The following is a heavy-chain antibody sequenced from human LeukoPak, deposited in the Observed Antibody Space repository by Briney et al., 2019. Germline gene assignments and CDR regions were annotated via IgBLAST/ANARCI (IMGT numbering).Heavy chain of an antibody. CDR2: ITSDSRTI. CDR1: GFTFSSYS. D-gene: IGHD7-27*01. J-gene: IGHJ4*02. Sequence: PGGSLRLSCAASGFTFSSYSMTWVRQAPGKGLEWVSYITSDSRTIDYADSVRGRFTISRDNAKNSLYLQMNSLRDEDTAVYYCARELGYFFDHWGQGTLVTVSS. V-gene: IGHV3-48*02. CDR3: ARELGYFFDH.